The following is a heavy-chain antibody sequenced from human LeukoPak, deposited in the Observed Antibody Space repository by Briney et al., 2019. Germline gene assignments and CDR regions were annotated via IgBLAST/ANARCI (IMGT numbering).Heavy chain of an antibody. CDR3: ARELMTVAATDY. D-gene: IGHD6-19*01. CDR2: INPNSGGT. CDR1: GYTFTGYY. Sequence: GASVKVSCKASGYTFTGYYMHWVRQAPGQGLGWMGWINPNSGGTNYAQSFQGRVTMTRDTSISTAYMELSRLRSDDTAVYYCARELMTVAATDYWGQGTLVTVSS. V-gene: IGHV1-2*02. J-gene: IGHJ4*02.